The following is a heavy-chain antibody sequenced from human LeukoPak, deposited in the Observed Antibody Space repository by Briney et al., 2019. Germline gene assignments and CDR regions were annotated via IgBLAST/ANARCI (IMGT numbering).Heavy chain of an antibody. V-gene: IGHV5-51*01. D-gene: IGHD6-13*01. CDR2: IYPGDSDT. Sequence: GESLKISCKGSGYSFTKYWIGWVRQKPGKGLQWMGIIYPGDSDTTYSPSFQGQVTISADKSISTAYLQWSSLKASDTAMYYCARHGDSSSWYNWGQGTLVTVSS. J-gene: IGHJ4*02. CDR3: ARHGDSSSWYN. CDR1: GYSFTKYW.